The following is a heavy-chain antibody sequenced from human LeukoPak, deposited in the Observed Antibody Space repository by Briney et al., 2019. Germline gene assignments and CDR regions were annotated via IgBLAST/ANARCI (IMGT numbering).Heavy chain of an antibody. D-gene: IGHD6-19*01. V-gene: IGHV4-4*07. CDR3: ASGLSGYSNGWYPY. CDR2: IYTSGST. J-gene: IGHJ4*02. Sequence: SETLSLTCTVSGGSISSYYWSWIRQPAGKGLEWIGRIYTSGSTNYNPSLKSRVTMSVDTSKNQFSLKLSSVTAADTAVYYCASGLSGYSNGWYPYWGQGTLVTVSS. CDR1: GGSISSYY.